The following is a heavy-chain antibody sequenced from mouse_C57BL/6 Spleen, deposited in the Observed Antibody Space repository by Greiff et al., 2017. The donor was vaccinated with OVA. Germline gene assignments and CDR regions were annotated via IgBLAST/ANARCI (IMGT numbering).Heavy chain of an antibody. Sequence: QVQLQQSGAELVMPGASVKLSCPASGYTFTSYWMHWVKQRPGQGLVWIGEIDPSDSYTNYNQKFKCKSTLTVDKASSTAYMQLSSLTSEDSAVDYCARTDYYGRYYFDYWGQGTTLTVSS. CDR1: GYTFTSYW. CDR3: ARTDYYGRYYFDY. J-gene: IGHJ2*01. D-gene: IGHD1-1*01. CDR2: IDPSDSYT. V-gene: IGHV1-69*01.